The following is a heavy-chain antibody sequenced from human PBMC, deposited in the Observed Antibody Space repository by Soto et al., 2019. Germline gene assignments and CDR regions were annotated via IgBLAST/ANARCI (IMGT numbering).Heavy chain of an antibody. Sequence: GGSLRRSCTASRFTFSSYWMHWVRQAPGKWLVWVSRINPDGSATNYADSVKGRFTISRDNAKNTLYLQMNSLRAEDTAVFYCGRGGSDSPMAPGYWGQGTMVTVSS. CDR3: GRGGSDSPMAPGY. CDR1: RFTFSSYW. V-gene: IGHV3-74*01. D-gene: IGHD5-18*01. CDR2: INPDGSAT. J-gene: IGHJ4*02.